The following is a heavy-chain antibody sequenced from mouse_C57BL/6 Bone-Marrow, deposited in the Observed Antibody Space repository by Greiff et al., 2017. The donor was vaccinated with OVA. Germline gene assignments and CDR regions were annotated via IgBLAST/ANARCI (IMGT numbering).Heavy chain of an antibody. V-gene: IGHV1-53*01. Sequence: QVQLQQPGTELVKPGASVKLSCKASGYTFTSYWMHWVQQRPGQGLEWIGNINPSNGGTNYTETFKSKATLTVDKSSSTAYMQLSSLTCEDSAVYDCARKPYEYDSWFAYWGQGTLVTVSA. J-gene: IGHJ3*01. CDR1: GYTFTSYW. D-gene: IGHD2-4*01. CDR2: INPSNGGT. CDR3: ARKPYEYDSWFAY.